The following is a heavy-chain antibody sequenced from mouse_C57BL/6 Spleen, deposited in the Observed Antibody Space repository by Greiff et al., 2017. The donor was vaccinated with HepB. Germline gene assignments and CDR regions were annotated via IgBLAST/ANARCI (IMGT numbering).Heavy chain of an antibody. V-gene: IGHV1-80*01. CDR3: ARDYGSRDSYFYV. CDR1: GYAFSSYW. J-gene: IGHJ1*03. Sequence: QVQLQQSGAELVKPGASVKISCKASGYAFSSYWMNWVKQRPGKGLEWIGQIYPGDGDTNYNGKFKGKATLTADKSSSTVYMQLSSMSSEDSAVYFCARDYGSRDSYFYVWGTGTTVTVSS. D-gene: IGHD1-1*01. CDR2: IYPGDGDT.